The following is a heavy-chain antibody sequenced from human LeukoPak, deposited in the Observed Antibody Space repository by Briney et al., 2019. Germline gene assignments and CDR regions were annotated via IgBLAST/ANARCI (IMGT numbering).Heavy chain of an antibody. CDR2: ISSSGSTI. Sequence: PGGSLRLSCAASGFTFSSYEMNWVRQAPGKGLEWVSYISSSGSTIYYADSVKGRFTISRDNAKNSLYLQMNTLRAEDTAVYYCARDHRGIYSPFDYWGQGTLVTVSS. V-gene: IGHV3-48*03. D-gene: IGHD2-21*01. J-gene: IGHJ4*02. CDR3: ARDHRGIYSPFDY. CDR1: GFTFSSYE.